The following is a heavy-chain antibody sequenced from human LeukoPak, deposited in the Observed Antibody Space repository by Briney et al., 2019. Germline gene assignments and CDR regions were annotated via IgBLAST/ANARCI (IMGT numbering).Heavy chain of an antibody. CDR1: GGSLDSYY. Sequence: SETLSLTCPVAGGSLDSYYWCWLREPPGKGLEWIGYIYYTGSTEYHPSLKSRVTISLDTSKNQFSLKLTSVTAADTAVYYCARVYQSAEYYFDYWGQGNLVSVSS. CDR2: IYYTGST. D-gene: IGHD2-2*01. J-gene: IGHJ4*02. V-gene: IGHV4-59*01. CDR3: ARVYQSAEYYFDY.